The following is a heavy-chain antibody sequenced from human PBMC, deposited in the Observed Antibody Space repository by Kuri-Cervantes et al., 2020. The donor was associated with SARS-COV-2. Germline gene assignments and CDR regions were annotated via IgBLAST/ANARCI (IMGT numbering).Heavy chain of an antibody. CDR2: ISYDGSNK. Sequence: GESLKISCVASGFNFSTTDMHWVRQAPGKGLEWVAVISYDGSNKYYKDSVKGRFTISRDNSKNTLYLQMNSLRAEDTAVYYCAKAYNFWNYFDHWGQGNLVTVSS. V-gene: IGHV3-30*18. J-gene: IGHJ4*02. CDR1: GFNFSTTD. D-gene: IGHD3-3*01. CDR3: AKAYNFWNYFDH.